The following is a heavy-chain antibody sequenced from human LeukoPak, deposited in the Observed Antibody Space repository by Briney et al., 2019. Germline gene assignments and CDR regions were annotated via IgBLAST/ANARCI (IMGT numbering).Heavy chain of an antibody. V-gene: IGHV1-69*01. Sequence: ASVKVSCKASGGTFSSYAISWVRQAPGQGLEWMGGIIPIFGTANHAQKFQGRVTITADESTSTAYMELSSLRSEDTAVYYCARPDFTMIGPGAFDIWGQGTMVTVSS. CDR1: GGTFSSYA. CDR2: IIPIFGTA. J-gene: IGHJ3*02. D-gene: IGHD3-22*01. CDR3: ARPDFTMIGPGAFDI.